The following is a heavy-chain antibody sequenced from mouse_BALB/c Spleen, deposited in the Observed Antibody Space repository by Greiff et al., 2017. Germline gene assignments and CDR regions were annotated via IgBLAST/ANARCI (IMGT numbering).Heavy chain of an antibody. V-gene: IGHV5-6*01. CDR3: ARHDYGRGGFDY. Sequence: EVQLVESGGDLVKPGGSLKLSCAASGFTLSSYGMSWVRQTPDKRLEWVATISSGGSYTYYPDSVKGRFTISRDNAKNTLYLQMSSLKSEDTAMYYCARHDYGRGGFDYWGQGTTLTVSS. D-gene: IGHD1-1*01. CDR1: GFTLSSYG. CDR2: ISSGGSYT. J-gene: IGHJ2*01.